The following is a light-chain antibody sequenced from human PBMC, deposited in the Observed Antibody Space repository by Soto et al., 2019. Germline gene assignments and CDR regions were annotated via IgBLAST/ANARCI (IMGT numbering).Light chain of an antibody. J-gene: IGKJ1*01. CDR2: GAS. CDR1: QSVSSSY. V-gene: IGKV3-20*01. CDR3: QQYGNSPGT. Sequence: EFVLTQSPGTLSLSPGEGATLSCRASQSVSSSYLAWYQQRPGQAPRLLIYGASSRATGIPDRFSGSGSETDFTLTISRLEPEDSAVYYCQQYGNSPGTFGQGTKVEIK.